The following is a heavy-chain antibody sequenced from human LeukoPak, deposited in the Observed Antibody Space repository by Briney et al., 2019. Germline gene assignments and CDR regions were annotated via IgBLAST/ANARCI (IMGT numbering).Heavy chain of an antibody. J-gene: IGHJ4*02. Sequence: SETLSLTCTVSGGSISSSSYYWGWIRQPPGKGLEWIGSIYYSGSTYYNPSLKSRVTISVDTSKNQFSLKLSSVTAADTAVYYCARSPTGLRLGELSTPFDYWGQGTLVTVSS. CDR3: ARSPTGLRLGELSTPFDY. V-gene: IGHV4-39*07. CDR1: GGSISSSSYY. CDR2: IYYSGST. D-gene: IGHD3-16*02.